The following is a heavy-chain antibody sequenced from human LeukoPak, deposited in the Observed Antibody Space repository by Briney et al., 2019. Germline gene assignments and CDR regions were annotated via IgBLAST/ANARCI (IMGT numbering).Heavy chain of an antibody. D-gene: IGHD3-22*01. CDR3: ARADSSGYRFGNFDY. CDR1: GVSISSGGYY. CDR2: IYYSGST. V-gene: IGHV4-31*03. Sequence: SETLSLTCTVSGVSISSGGYYWSWIRQHPGKGLEWIGYIYYSGSTYYNPSLKSRVTISVDTSKNQFSLKLSSVTAADTAVYYCARADSSGYRFGNFDYWGQGTLVTVSS. J-gene: IGHJ4*02.